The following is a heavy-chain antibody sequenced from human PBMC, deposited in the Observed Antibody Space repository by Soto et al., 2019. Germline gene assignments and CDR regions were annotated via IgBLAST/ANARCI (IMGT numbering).Heavy chain of an antibody. Sequence: SETLSLTCAVYGESFSGYYWSWIRQPPGKGLEWIGEINHRGRSNYNPSLKSRVTISVDTSKNQFSLKLRSVTAADTAVYYCATGRQVLAAALFRRAGDYSLDVWGQRTTVTVSS. CDR2: INHRGRS. CDR3: ATGRQVLAAALFRRAGDYSLDV. D-gene: IGHD2-2*01. CDR1: GESFSGYY. V-gene: IGHV4-34*01. J-gene: IGHJ6*02.